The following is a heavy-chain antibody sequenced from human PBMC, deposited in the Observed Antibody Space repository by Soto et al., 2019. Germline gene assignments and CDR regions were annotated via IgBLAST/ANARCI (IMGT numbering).Heavy chain of an antibody. Sequence: GGSLRLSCAASGFTFSSYGRHWVRQAPGKGLEWVAVIWFNGRNKYYADSVKGRFTISRDNSKNTLYLQMSSLRAEDTAVYYCAREKGASRYYFGLDVWGQGTTVTVSS. CDR1: GFTFSSYG. J-gene: IGHJ6*02. D-gene: IGHD2-2*01. CDR2: IWFNGRNK. V-gene: IGHV3-33*01. CDR3: AREKGASRYYFGLDV.